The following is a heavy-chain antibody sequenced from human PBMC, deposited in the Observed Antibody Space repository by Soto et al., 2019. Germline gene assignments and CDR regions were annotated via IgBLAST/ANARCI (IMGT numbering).Heavy chain of an antibody. CDR3: ARRVGYGSSAFDY. CDR1: ENTFSSYW. Sequence: GESLKISCKGSENTFSSYWIAWVRQLPGKGLECMGIIYPDDSDTRYSPSFQGQVTISADKSISTAYLQWSSLKASDTAMYYCARRVGYGSSAFDYWGQGTLVTVSS. J-gene: IGHJ4*02. D-gene: IGHD6-6*01. CDR2: IYPDDSDT. V-gene: IGHV5-51*01.